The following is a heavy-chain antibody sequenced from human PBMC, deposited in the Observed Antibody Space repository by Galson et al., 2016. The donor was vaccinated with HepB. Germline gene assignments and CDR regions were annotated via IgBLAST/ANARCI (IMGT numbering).Heavy chain of an antibody. CDR2: IYGGGST. D-gene: IGHD5-12*01. V-gene: IGHV3-53*01. CDR3: ARGGYEFQHPLTFDY. J-gene: IGHJ4*02. Sequence: SLRLSCAASGFTVSRKYMSWVRQAPGKGLEWVSVIYGGGSTYYADSVKGRFTISRDNSKNTLYLQMNSLRAEDTAVYYCARGGYEFQHPLTFDYWGQGTLVTVSA. CDR1: GFTVSRKY.